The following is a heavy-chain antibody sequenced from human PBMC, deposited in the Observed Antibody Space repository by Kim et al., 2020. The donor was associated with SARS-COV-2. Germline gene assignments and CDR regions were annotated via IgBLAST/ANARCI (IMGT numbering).Heavy chain of an antibody. D-gene: IGHD3-10*01. J-gene: IGHJ6*03. CDR1: GDSISGYY. CDR3: AGGRFGDQWGQYYYFYMDV. V-gene: IGHV4-59*01. CDR2: VYYSGST. Sequence: SETLSLTCTVSGDSISGYYWSWIRLPPGKGLEWIGYVYYSGSTNNNPSLYNPSLKSRVTISIDTSKNQFSLRLKFVTAADTAVYYCAGGRFGDQWGQYYYFYMDVWGKGTSLTVSS.